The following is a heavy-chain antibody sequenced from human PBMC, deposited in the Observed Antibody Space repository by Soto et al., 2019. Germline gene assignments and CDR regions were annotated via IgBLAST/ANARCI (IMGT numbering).Heavy chain of an antibody. V-gene: IGHV4-31*03. J-gene: IGHJ4*02. CDR1: GGSINSGGYC. D-gene: IGHD3-10*01. CDR2: ISYGGST. Sequence: QVQLQESGPGLVKPSQTLSLTCTVSGGSINSGGYCWSWIRQHPGKGLDWIGCISYGGSTSYNPSLTRRVTVSVDTSKNQFSLKLPSVTAADTAVYYCSRGILVWGQGALITVSS. CDR3: SRGILV.